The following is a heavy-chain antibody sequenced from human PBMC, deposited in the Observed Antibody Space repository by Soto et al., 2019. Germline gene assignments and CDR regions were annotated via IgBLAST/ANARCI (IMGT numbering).Heavy chain of an antibody. Sequence: QVQLVQSGAEVKKPGASVKVSCKASGYTFTSYGISWVRQAPGQGLEWMGWISAYNGNTNYAQKLQGRVTMTTDTXXSTAYMELRSLRSDDTAAYYCARDMGGYPWDWFDPWGQGTLVTVSS. D-gene: IGHD3-16*01. V-gene: IGHV1-18*01. CDR3: ARDMGGYPWDWFDP. CDR1: GYTFTSYG. J-gene: IGHJ5*02. CDR2: ISAYNGNT.